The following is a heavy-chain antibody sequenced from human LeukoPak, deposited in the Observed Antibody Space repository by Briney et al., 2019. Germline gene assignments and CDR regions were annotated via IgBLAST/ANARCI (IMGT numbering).Heavy chain of an antibody. CDR2: IYYSGST. D-gene: IGHD6-13*01. V-gene: IGHV4-61*01. CDR3: ARVDIAAAAPGYFDY. J-gene: IGHJ4*02. Sequence: PSETLSLTCTVSGGSISSSSYYWSWIRQPPGKGLEWIGYIYYSGSTNYNPSLKSRVTISVDTSKNQFSLKLSSVTAADTAAYYCARVDIAAAAPGYFDYWGQGTLVTVSS. CDR1: GGSISSSSYY.